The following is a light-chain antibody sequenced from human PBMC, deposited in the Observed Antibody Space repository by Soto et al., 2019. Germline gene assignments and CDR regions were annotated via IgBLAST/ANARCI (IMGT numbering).Light chain of an antibody. Sequence: EIVLTQSPGTLSLSPGESATLSCRASQSLSSSYLAWYQQRPGQAPRLLIYGVSSRATGIPDRFSGSGSGTDFTLTISRLEPEDFAVYYCQQYGSSSWTFGQGTKVDIK. CDR1: QSLSSSY. J-gene: IGKJ1*01. CDR3: QQYGSSSWT. V-gene: IGKV3-20*01. CDR2: GVS.